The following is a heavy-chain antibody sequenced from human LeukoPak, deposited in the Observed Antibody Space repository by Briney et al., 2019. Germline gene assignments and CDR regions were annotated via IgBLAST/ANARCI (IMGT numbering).Heavy chain of an antibody. D-gene: IGHD6-13*01. CDR2: IYSGGST. Sequence: GGSLRLSCAASGFTVSSNYMSWVRQAPGKGLEWVSVIYSGGSTYYADSVKGRFTISRDNSKNTLYLQMNSLRAEDAAVYYCAREPYSSSPFDIWGQGTMVTVSS. CDR3: AREPYSSSPFDI. V-gene: IGHV3-66*01. CDR1: GFTVSSNY. J-gene: IGHJ3*02.